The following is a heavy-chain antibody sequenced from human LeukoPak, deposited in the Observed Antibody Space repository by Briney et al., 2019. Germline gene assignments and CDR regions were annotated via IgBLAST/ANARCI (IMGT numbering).Heavy chain of an antibody. CDR1: GYTFTSYD. CDR3: ARGLRSIAVAGTSYYFDY. V-gene: IGHV1-8*01. Sequence: SVKVSCKASGYTFTSYDINWVRQATGQGLEWMGWMNPNSGNTGYAQKFQGRVTMTRNTSISTAYMELSSLRSEDTAVYYCARGLRSIAVAGTSYYFDYWGQGTLVTVSS. J-gene: IGHJ4*02. CDR2: MNPNSGNT. D-gene: IGHD6-19*01.